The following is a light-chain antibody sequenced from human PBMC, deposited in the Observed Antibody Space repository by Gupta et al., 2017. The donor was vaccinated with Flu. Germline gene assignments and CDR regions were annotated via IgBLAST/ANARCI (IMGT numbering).Light chain of an antibody. J-gene: IGKJ4*01. CDR1: QSISSW. V-gene: IGKV1-5*03. CDR2: KAS. Sequence: DIQMTQSPSPLSASVGDRVTTTCRASQSISSWFAGYQQKPGKAPKILIQKASNLESGGPSRFTGSGSGTECIRTSSSLQADDCAADYCQQYSTAWLTFGGGTKVEIK. CDR3: QQYSTAWLT.